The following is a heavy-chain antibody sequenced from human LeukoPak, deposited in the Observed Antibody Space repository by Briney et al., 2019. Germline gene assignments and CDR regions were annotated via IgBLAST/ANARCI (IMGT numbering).Heavy chain of an antibody. CDR1: GGSISSSNW. CDR3: ARRPLWIVGATCNWFDP. V-gene: IGHV4-4*02. J-gene: IGHJ5*02. D-gene: IGHD1-26*01. Sequence: ASETLSLTCAVPGGSISSSNWWSWVRQPPGKGLEWIGEIYHSGSTNYNPSLKSRVTISVDKSKNQFSLKLSSVTAADTAVYYCARRPLWIVGATCNWFDPWGQGTLVTVSS. CDR2: IYHSGST.